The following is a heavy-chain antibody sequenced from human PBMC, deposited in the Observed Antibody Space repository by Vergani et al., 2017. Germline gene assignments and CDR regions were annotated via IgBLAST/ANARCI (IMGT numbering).Heavy chain of an antibody. D-gene: IGHD2-2*01. V-gene: IGHV3-30*02. CDR2: IRYDGSNK. J-gene: IGHJ4*02. Sequence: QVQLVESGGGVVQPGGSLRLSCAASGFTFSSYGMHWVRQAPGKGLEWVAFIRYDGSNKYYADSVKGRFTISRDNSKNTLYLQMNSLRAEDTAVYYCAKDSLIVVVPEIAHWGQGTLVTVSS. CDR1: GFTFSSYG. CDR3: AKDSLIVVVPEIAH.